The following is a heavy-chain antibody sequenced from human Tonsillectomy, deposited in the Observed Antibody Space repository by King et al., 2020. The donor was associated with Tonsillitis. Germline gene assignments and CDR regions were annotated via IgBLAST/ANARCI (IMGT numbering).Heavy chain of an antibody. Sequence: QLVQSGAEVKKPGESLKISCEGSGYSFTNHWIAWVRQMPGKGLEWMGILYPGDSDTRYSPSFQGQVTISADKSISTTYLQWNSLKASDTAMYFCASSGTPTSYYAMDVCGQGTTVTVSS. V-gene: IGHV5-51*01. CDR3: ASSGTPTSYYAMDV. CDR1: GYSFTNHW. D-gene: IGHD3-10*01. CDR2: LYPGDSDT. J-gene: IGHJ6*02.